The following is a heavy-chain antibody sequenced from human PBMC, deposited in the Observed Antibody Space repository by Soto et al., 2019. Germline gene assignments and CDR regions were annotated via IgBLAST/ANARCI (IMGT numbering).Heavy chain of an antibody. CDR3: ARYRQQLNLYAL. J-gene: IGHJ4*02. D-gene: IGHD6-13*01. Sequence: ASVKVSCKASGYTFTSYAMHWVRQAPGQRLEWMGWINAGNGNTKYSQKFQGRVTITRDTSASTAYMELSSLRSEDTAVYYCARYRQQLNLYALWRQRTLVTVSS. V-gene: IGHV1-3*01. CDR1: GYTFTSYA. CDR2: INAGNGNT.